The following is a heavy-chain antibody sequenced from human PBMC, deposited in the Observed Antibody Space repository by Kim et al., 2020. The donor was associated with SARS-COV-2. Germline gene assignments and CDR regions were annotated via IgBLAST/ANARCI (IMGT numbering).Heavy chain of an antibody. V-gene: IGHV1-18*01. CDR1: GYTFTSYG. CDR3: ARDCEGSTSCYEDYYGMDV. Sequence: ASVKVSCKASGYTFTSYGISWVRQAPGQGLEWMGWISAYNGNTNYAQKLQGRVTMTTDTSTSTAYMELRSLRSDDTAVYYCARDCEGSTSCYEDYYGMDVWGQGTTVTVSS. CDR2: ISAYNGNT. J-gene: IGHJ6*02. D-gene: IGHD2-2*01.